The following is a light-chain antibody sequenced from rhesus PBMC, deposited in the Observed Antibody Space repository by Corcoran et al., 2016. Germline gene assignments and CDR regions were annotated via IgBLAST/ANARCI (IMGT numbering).Light chain of an antibody. CDR2: GVF. CDR3: QQSSNVWT. Sequence: ETVVTQSPATLSLSPGERATLSCRASQRVGSHLAWYQQKPGQAPRRLLCGVFSRATGIPERFRGRGSGTDCTLTISSLEPEDVGVYYCQQSSNVWTFGQGTKVEIK. CDR1: QRVGSH. V-gene: IGKV3-24*04. J-gene: IGKJ1*01.